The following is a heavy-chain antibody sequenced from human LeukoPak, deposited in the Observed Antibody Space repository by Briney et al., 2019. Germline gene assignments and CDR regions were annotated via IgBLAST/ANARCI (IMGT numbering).Heavy chain of an antibody. V-gene: IGHV3-23*01. CDR3: AKGGYDFWSGYCLDY. J-gene: IGHJ4*02. CDR2: ISGSGGST. Sequence: GGSLRLSCAASGFTSSNYAMTWVRQAPGKGLEWVSSISGSGGSTYYADSVKGRFTISRDNSKNTLYLQMNSLRAEDTAVYYCAKGGYDFWSGYCLDYWGQGTLVTVSA. CDR1: GFTSSNYA. D-gene: IGHD3-3*01.